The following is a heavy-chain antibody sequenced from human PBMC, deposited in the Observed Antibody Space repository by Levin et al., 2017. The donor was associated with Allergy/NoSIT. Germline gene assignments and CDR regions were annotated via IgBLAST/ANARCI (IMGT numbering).Heavy chain of an antibody. CDR2: IWYDGNQK. CDR3: ARGGYSGSDSGFDY. V-gene: IGHV3-33*01. J-gene: IGHJ4*02. Sequence: TGGSLRLSCVVSGFTFNTYGMHWVRQTPGKGLEWVAVIWYDGNQKYYGDSVKGRVAISRDDSKNTVYLQMNSLRVDDTAVYYCARGGYSGSDSGFDYWGQGTRVIVSS. D-gene: IGHD1-26*01. CDR1: GFTFNTYG.